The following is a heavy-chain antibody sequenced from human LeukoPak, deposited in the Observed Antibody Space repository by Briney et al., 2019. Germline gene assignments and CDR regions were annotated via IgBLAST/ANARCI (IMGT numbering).Heavy chain of an antibody. CDR3: ARQRGWLRYYFDY. CDR1: GGSISSYY. D-gene: IGHD5-12*01. J-gene: IGHJ4*02. Sequence: SETLSLTCTVSGGSISSYYWSWIRQPPGKGLEWIGYIYYSGTTNYNPSLKSRVTISVDTSKNQFSLKLSSVTAADTAVYYCARQRGWLRYYFDYWGQGTLVTVSS. V-gene: IGHV4-59*08. CDR2: IYYSGTT.